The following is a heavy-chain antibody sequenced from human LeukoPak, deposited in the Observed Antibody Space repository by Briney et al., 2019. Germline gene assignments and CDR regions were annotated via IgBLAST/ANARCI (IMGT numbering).Heavy chain of an antibody. CDR1: GFTFSSYA. D-gene: IGHD3-22*01. J-gene: IGHJ4*02. Sequence: GGSLRLSCAASGFTFSSYAMHWVRQAPGKGLEWVAVISYDGSNKYYADSVKGRFTISRDNSENTLYLQMNSLRAEDTAVYYCARAPYYYDSSGQGDYWGQGTLVTVSS. CDR2: ISYDGSNK. CDR3: ARAPYYYDSSGQGDY. V-gene: IGHV3-30*01.